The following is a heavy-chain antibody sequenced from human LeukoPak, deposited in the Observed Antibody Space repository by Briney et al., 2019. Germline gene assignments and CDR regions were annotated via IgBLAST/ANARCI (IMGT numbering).Heavy chain of an antibody. CDR3: ARDSPYSAGGQPADY. CDR2: IKQDGSEK. V-gene: IGHV3-7*01. D-gene: IGHD6-13*01. CDR1: GFTFSSYW. J-gene: IGHJ4*02. Sequence: GGSLRLSCAASGFTFSSYWMSWVRQSPGKGLEWVANIKQDGSEKYYVDSVKGRFTISRDNAKNSLYLQMNSLRAEDTAVYYCARDSPYSAGGQPADYWGQGTLVTVSS.